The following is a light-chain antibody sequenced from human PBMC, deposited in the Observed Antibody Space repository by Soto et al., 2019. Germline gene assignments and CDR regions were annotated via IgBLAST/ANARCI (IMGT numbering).Light chain of an antibody. V-gene: IGKV1-39*01. CDR1: QSIGSY. CDR3: QQNFIIPQT. J-gene: IGKJ1*01. CDR2: TAS. Sequence: DIQMTQSPPSLSASVGDRVSITCRASQSIGSYINWFQQKHGKAPSLLIYTASNLQFGVPSKFSGSGYGTEFTLTISSLQPEDSATYHCQQNFIIPQTFGQGTKVEVK.